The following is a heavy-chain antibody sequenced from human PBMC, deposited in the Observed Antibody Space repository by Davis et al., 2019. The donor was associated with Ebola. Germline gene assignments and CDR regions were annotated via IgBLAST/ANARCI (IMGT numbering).Heavy chain of an antibody. CDR3: ASRQAAPDRGPWFDP. CDR1: GGSISSSSYY. J-gene: IGHJ5*02. V-gene: IGHV4-39*01. Sequence: MPSETLSLTFTVSGGSISSSSYYWGWIRQPPGYGLPWIGSIYYSGSTYYNPSLKSRVTISVDTSKNQFSLKLSSVTAADTAVYYCASRQAAPDRGPWFDPWGQGTLVTVSS. D-gene: IGHD6-13*01. CDR2: IYYSGST.